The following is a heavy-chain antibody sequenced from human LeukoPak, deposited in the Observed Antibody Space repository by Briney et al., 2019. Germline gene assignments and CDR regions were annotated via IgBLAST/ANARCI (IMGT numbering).Heavy chain of an antibody. CDR2: ISHIGST. D-gene: IGHD1-14*01. V-gene: IGHV4-59*11. J-gene: IGHJ3*02. CDR3: ARDRISINALDM. Sequence: PSETLSLTCTVSGASISGHYLTWLRQPPGKGLEWIGYISHIGSTNHNPSLKSRLTISVDTSKNQFSLKLTSVTAADTAVYYCARDRISINALDMWGQGTMVTVSS. CDR1: GASISGHY.